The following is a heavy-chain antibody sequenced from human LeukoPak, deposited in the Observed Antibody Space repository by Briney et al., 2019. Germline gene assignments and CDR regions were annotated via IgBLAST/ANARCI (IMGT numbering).Heavy chain of an antibody. CDR3: ARALGAVEHTWCDP. V-gene: IGHV3-33*01. CDR2: RWYDGSNK. D-gene: IGHD1-26*01. Sequence: GRSVRLFCGACGFPLCRYGMLCVRQDPGEGLEWVAVRWYDGSNKYYADSVKGRFTISRDDSKNTVYLQMTCVKGEDTAIYCCARALGAVEHTWCDPWGEGTLVTVSS. CDR1: GFPLCRYG. J-gene: IGHJ5*02.